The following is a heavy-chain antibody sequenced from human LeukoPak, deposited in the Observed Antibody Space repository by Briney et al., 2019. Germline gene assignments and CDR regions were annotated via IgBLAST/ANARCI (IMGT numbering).Heavy chain of an antibody. D-gene: IGHD3-22*01. Sequence: ASVKVSCKVSGYTLTELSMHWVRQAPGKGLEWMGGFDPEDGETIYAQKFQGRVTMTEDTSTDTAYMELSSLRSEDTAEYYCATLIVVVTNDAFDIWGQGTMVTVSS. CDR1: GYTLTELS. CDR3: ATLIVVVTNDAFDI. V-gene: IGHV1-24*01. CDR2: FDPEDGET. J-gene: IGHJ3*02.